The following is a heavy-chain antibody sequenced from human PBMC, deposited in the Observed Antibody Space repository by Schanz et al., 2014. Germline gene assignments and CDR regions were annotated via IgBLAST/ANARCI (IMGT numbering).Heavy chain of an antibody. V-gene: IGHV3-21*01. CDR1: GFTVSSKY. CDR2: ISSTSTYL. CDR3: VKDLQRELLRDDHYYGMDV. J-gene: IGHJ6*02. Sequence: EVQLVESGGGLIQPGGSLRLSCVASGFTVSSKYMKWVRQAPGKGLEWVSSISSTSTYLYYADSVKGRFTISRDSARNSLYLQMNSLRAEDTAVYYCVKDLQRELLRDDHYYGMDVWGQGTVVTVSS. D-gene: IGHD1-26*01.